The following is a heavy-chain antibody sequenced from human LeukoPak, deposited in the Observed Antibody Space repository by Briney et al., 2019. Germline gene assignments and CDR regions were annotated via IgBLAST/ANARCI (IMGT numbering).Heavy chain of an antibody. V-gene: IGHV1-3*01. CDR2: INAGNGNT. Sequence: GASVKVSCKASGYTFTSYAIHWVRQAPGQRLEWMGWINAGNGNTKYSQKFQGRVTITRDTSASTAYMELSGLRSEDTAVFYCARGGGSSPSGFDYWGQGTLVT. CDR1: GYTFTSYA. CDR3: ARGGGSSPSGFDY. D-gene: IGHD6-6*01. J-gene: IGHJ4*02.